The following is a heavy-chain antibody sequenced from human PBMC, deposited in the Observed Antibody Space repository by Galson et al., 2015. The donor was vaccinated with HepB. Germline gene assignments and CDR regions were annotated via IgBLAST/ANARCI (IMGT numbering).Heavy chain of an antibody. J-gene: IGHJ6*02. V-gene: IGHV1-46*01. CDR3: ARDQEDLATHFDVWSGYYYGMDV. D-gene: IGHD3-3*01. CDR2: SNPRSGDT. CDR1: GYTFTNYF. Sequence: SVKVSCKASGYTFTNYFIHWVRQAPGQGLEWMGISNPRSGDTIYAHNLQDRVTMTRDTSTRTVYMQLSGLTSGDTAVYYCARDQEDLATHFDVWSGYYYGMDVWGQGTTVTVSS.